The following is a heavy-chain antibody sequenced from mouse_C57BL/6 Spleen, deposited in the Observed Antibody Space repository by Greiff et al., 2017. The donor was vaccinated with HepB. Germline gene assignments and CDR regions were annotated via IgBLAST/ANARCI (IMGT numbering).Heavy chain of an antibody. CDR1: GYTFTDYY. CDR3: AREGDGYQYAMDY. J-gene: IGHJ4*01. V-gene: IGHV1-19*01. CDR2: INPYNGGT. Sequence: EVQLQQSGPVLVKPGASVKMSCKASGYTFTDYYMNWVKQSHGKSLEWIGVINPYNGGTSYNQKFKGKATLTVDKSSSTAYMELNSLTSEDSAVYYCAREGDGYQYAMDYWGQGTSVTVSS. D-gene: IGHD2-3*01.